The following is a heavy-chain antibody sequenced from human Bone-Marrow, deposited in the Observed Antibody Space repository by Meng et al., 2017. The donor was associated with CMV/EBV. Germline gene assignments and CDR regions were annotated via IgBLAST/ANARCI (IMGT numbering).Heavy chain of an antibody. J-gene: IGHJ6*02. D-gene: IGHD2-15*01. CDR3: ARDSSTWRNYYYYGMDV. CDR1: GFTFSTYW. CDR2: IKQDGSEK. V-gene: IGHV3-7*01. Sequence: GGSLRLSCAASGFTFSTYWMGWVRQVPGRGLEWVANIKQDGSEKHYVDSLKGRFTISRDNAMNSLYLQMNSLRAEDTATYYCARDSSTWRNYYYYGMDVWGQGTTVTVSS.